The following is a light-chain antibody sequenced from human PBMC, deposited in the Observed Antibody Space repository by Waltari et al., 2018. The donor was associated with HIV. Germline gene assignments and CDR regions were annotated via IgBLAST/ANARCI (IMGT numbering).Light chain of an antibody. CDR1: NVDVGAFKF. J-gene: IGLJ2*01. CDR2: EVH. Sequence: QSALTQPASVSGSPGQSITISCTGINVDVGAFKFVSWYQHHPGKAPKLIIYEVHNLPSGVADRFSGSKSGNSASLTISGLQTADEADYYCTSYTSGSVLFGGGTNLTVL. CDR3: TSYTSGSVL. V-gene: IGLV2-14*01.